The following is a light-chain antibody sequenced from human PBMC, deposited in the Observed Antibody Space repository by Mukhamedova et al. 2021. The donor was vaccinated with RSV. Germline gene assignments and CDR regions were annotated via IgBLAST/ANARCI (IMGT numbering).Light chain of an antibody. Sequence: WYQRRVHGKPPKLLIYDVSNLDRGVPSRFSGSGSGTEFTLTISSLQPEDFGFYYCQHFSSYPLSFGPGTKVDV. CDR3: QHFSSYPLS. CDR2: DVS. J-gene: IGKJ3*01. V-gene: IGKV1-13*02.